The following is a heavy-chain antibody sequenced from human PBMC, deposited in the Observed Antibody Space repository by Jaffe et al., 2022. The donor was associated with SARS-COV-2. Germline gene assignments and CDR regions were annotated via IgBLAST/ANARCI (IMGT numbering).Heavy chain of an antibody. Sequence: EVQLLESGGGLVQPGGSLRLSCAASGFTFSSYAMSWVRQAPGKGLEWVSAISGSGGSTYYADSVKGRFTISRDNSKNTLYLQMNSLRAEDTAVYYCAKVNYLQWLVQGGYFDYWGQGTLVTVSS. V-gene: IGHV3-23*01. CDR3: AKVNYLQWLVQGGYFDY. D-gene: IGHD6-19*01. CDR1: GFTFSSYA. J-gene: IGHJ4*02. CDR2: ISGSGGST.